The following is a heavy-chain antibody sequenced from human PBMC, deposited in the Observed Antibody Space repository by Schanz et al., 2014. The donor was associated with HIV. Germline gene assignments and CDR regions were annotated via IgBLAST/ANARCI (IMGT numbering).Heavy chain of an antibody. CDR2: MNPNSGKT. CDR1: GGTFTSYD. D-gene: IGHD6-19*01. J-gene: IGHJ1*01. CDR3: ARVKPYSSGWYGGYFQH. Sequence: QVQLVQSGAEVKKPGSSVKVSCKASGGTFTSYDINWVRQATGQGLEWMGWMNPNSGKTGYAQKFQDRVTITADESTNTAYMELRSLTSEDTAVYFCARVKPYSSGWYGGYFQHWGQGTLITVS. V-gene: IGHV1-8*01.